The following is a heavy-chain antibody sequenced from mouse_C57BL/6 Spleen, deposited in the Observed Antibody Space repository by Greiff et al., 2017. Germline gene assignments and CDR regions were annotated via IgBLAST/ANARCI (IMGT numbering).Heavy chain of an antibody. J-gene: IGHJ2*01. V-gene: IGHV1-82*01. CDR2: IYPGDGDT. CDR3: ARRLDFDY. CDR1: GYAFSSSW. Sequence: QVQLQQSGAELVRPGTSVKVSCKASGYAFSSSWMNWVKQRPGKGLEWIGRIYPGDGDTNYNGKFKGKATLTADKSSSTAYMQLSSLTSEDSAVYFCARRLDFDYWGQGTTLTVSS. D-gene: IGHD4-1*01.